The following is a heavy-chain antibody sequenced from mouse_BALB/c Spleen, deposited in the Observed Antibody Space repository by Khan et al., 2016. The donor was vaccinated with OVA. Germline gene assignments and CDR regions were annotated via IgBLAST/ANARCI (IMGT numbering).Heavy chain of an antibody. CDR3: ARDGSHYNYAMDY. D-gene: IGHD2-3*01. CDR1: GYSITSDYA. J-gene: IGHJ4*01. CDR2: ISSSGST. Sequence: VQLKQSGPGLVKPSQSLSLTCTVTGYSITSDYAWNWIRQFPGNKLEWMGYISSSGSTNYNTALKSRISITRDTSKNHFFLQLNSVTTEDTATYYCARDGSHYNYAMDYWGQGTSVTVSS. V-gene: IGHV3-2*02.